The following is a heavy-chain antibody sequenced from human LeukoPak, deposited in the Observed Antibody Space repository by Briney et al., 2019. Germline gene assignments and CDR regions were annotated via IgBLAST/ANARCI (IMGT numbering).Heavy chain of an antibody. V-gene: IGHV1-69*13. D-gene: IGHD3-3*01. CDR3: ATVTIFGVVTSGWFDP. CDR1: GGTFSSYA. Sequence: SVKVSCKASGGTFSSYAISGVRQAPGQGLEWMGGIIPIFGTANYAQKFRGRVTITADESTSTAYMELSSLRSEDTAVYYCATVTIFGVVTSGWFDPWGQGTLVTVSS. CDR2: IIPIFGTA. J-gene: IGHJ5*02.